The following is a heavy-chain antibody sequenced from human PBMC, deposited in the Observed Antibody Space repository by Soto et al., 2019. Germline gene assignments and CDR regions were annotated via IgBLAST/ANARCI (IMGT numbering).Heavy chain of an antibody. J-gene: IGHJ3*02. D-gene: IGHD3-22*01. V-gene: IGHV3-53*01. CDR1: GFTVSSNY. CDR2: IYSGGST. CDR3: SRNYDGTAGGAFDI. Sequence: EVQLVESGGGLIQPGGSLRLSCAASGFTVSSNYMSWVRQAPGKGLEWVSVIYSGGSTYYADSVKGRFTISRDNSKNTVYLQMNSLRAEDTAVYYWSRNYDGTAGGAFDIWGQGTMVTVSS.